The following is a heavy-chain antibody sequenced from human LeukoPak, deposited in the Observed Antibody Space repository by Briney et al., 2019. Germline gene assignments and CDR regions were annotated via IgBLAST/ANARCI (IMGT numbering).Heavy chain of an antibody. J-gene: IGHJ4*02. Sequence: GGSLRLSCAASGFTFSRHGMNWVRQAPGKGLGWVSGISPRGDITYYADSVKGRFTVSRDNFKNTLYLEVISLTAEDTAVYYCAKDDAWLQFGEWSQGTLVTVSS. V-gene: IGHV3-23*01. CDR1: GFTFSRHG. CDR3: AKDDAWLQFGE. D-gene: IGHD3-10*01. CDR2: ISPRGDIT.